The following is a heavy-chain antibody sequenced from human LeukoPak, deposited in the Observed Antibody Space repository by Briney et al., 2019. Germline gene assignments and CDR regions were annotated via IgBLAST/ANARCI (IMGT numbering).Heavy chain of an antibody. CDR3: ARDPYSGSYNVDY. CDR1: GYTFTGYY. J-gene: IGHJ4*02. V-gene: IGHV1-2*02. Sequence: ASVKVSCKASGYTFTGYYMHWVRQAPGQGLEWMGWINPNSGGTNYAQKFQGRVTMTRDTSISTAYMELSRLRSDDTAVYYCARDPYSGSYNVDYWGQGTVVTVSS. D-gene: IGHD1-26*01. CDR2: INPNSGGT.